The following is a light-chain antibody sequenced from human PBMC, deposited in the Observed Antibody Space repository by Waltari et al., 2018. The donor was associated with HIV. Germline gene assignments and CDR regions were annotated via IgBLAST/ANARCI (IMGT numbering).Light chain of an antibody. CDR3: MQALQTPPWT. V-gene: IGKV2-28*01. CDR1: QSVLKSNGYNY. CDR2: LAS. J-gene: IGKJ1*01. Sequence: EIVMTQSPLSLSVSPGEPASIYCKSSQSVLKSNGYNYLDWYLQRPGQSPQLLIYLASTRASGVPDRFSGSGSGTDFTLRINRVEAEDVGVYYCMQALQTPPWTFGQGTKVEI.